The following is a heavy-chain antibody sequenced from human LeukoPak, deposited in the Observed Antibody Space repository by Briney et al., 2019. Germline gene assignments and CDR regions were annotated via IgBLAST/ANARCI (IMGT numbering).Heavy chain of an antibody. CDR3: ARLRPGNYYDSSGFDY. CDR2: INHSGST. CDR1: GGSFSGYY. V-gene: IGHV4-34*01. Sequence: SETLSLTCAVYGGSFSGYYWSWIRQPPGKGLEWIGEINHSGSTNYNPSLKSRVTISVDTSKNQFSLKLSSVTAADTAVYYCARLRPGNYYDSSGFDYWGQGTLVTVSS. J-gene: IGHJ4*02. D-gene: IGHD3-22*01.